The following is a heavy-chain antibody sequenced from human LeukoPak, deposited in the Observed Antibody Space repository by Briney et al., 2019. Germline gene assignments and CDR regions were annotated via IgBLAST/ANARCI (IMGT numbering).Heavy chain of an antibody. V-gene: IGHV3-48*03. CDR2: ISSSGSTI. CDR3: AEPGIPMIGCV. J-gene: IGHJ6*04. CDR1: GFTFSSYE. Sequence: GGSLRLSCAASGFTFSSYEMNWVRQAPGKGLEWVSYISSSGSTIYYADSVKGRFTISRDNAKNSLYLQMNSLRAEDTAVYYCAEPGIPMIGCVWGEGTTVTISS. D-gene: IGHD3-10*02.